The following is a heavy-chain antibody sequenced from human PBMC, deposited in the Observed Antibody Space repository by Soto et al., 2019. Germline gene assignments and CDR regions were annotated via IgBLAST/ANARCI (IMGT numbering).Heavy chain of an antibody. V-gene: IGHV4-34*01. CDR3: ARGRYCSSTSCYTDAFDI. Sequence: SETLSLTCAVYGGSFSGYYWSWIRQPPGKGLEWIGEINHSGSTNYNPSLKSRVTISVDTSKNQFSLKLSSVTAADTAVYYCARGRYCSSTSCYTDAFDIWGQGTMATVSS. CDR1: GGSFSGYY. J-gene: IGHJ3*02. CDR2: INHSGST. D-gene: IGHD2-2*02.